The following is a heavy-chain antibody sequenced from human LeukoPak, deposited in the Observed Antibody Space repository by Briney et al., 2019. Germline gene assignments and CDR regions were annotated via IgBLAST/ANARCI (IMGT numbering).Heavy chain of an antibody. CDR2: ISSSRSTT. Sequence: GGSLRLSCAASGFTFSSYSMNWVRQAPGKGLEWVSYISSSRSTTYYADSVKGRFTISRDNAKNSLYLQMNSLRAEDTAVYYCARPPANYYDSSGYTYYFDNWGERTLVTVSS. CDR1: GFTFSSYS. CDR3: ARPPANYYDSSGYTYYFDN. D-gene: IGHD3-22*01. J-gene: IGHJ4*02. V-gene: IGHV3-48*01.